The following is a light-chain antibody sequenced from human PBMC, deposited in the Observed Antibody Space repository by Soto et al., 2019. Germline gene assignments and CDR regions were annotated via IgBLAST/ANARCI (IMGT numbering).Light chain of an antibody. V-gene: IGKV1-33*01. CDR2: DAS. CDR3: QQYENLPT. CDR1: QDISSY. J-gene: IGKJ5*01. Sequence: PSSLSASVGDRVTITCQASQDISSYLNWYQQKPGKAPKLLIYDASNLETGVPSRFSGSGSGTDFTFTISRLQPEDIATYYCQQYENLPTFGQGTRLEIK.